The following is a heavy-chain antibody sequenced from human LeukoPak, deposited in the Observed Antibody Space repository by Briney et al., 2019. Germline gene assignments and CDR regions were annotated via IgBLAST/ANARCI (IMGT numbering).Heavy chain of an antibody. V-gene: IGHV4-59*01. Sequence: PSETLSLTCTVSGGSISSYYWSGIRQPPGKGLEWIGYIYYSGSTNYNPSLKSRVTISVDTSKNQFSLKLSSVTAADTAVYYCARTERDILTGYFFDYWGQGTLVTVSS. CDR2: IYYSGST. CDR1: GGSISSYY. D-gene: IGHD3-9*01. CDR3: ARTERDILTGYFFDY. J-gene: IGHJ4*02.